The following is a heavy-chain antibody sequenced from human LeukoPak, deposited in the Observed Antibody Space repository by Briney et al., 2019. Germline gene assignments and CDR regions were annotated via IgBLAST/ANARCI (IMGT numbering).Heavy chain of an antibody. V-gene: IGHV4-59*01. CDR1: GGSMSSVY. Sequence: PSETLSLSCAVSGGSMSSVYWRWVREPPGKGREGIGYICYAQSTNNNSSHKSRVTISVDTSKTQSSLNLSSVTAADTAMHYCARAVLATNSEHWFDSWGQGTLVTVSS. CDR3: ARAVLATNSEHWFDS. CDR2: ICYAQST. J-gene: IGHJ5*01. D-gene: IGHD2-8*01.